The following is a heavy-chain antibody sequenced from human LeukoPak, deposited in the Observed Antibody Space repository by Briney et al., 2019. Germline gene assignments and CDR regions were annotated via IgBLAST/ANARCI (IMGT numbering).Heavy chain of an antibody. J-gene: IGHJ5*02. Sequence: PSETLSLTCAVYGGSFSGYYWSWIRQPPGKGLEWIGEINHSGSTNYNPSLKSRVTISVDTSKNQFFLKLSSVTAADTAVYYCARVPGYSSGWYWFDPWGQGTLVTVSP. CDR1: GGSFSGYY. V-gene: IGHV4-34*01. CDR3: ARVPGYSSGWYWFDP. CDR2: INHSGST. D-gene: IGHD6-19*01.